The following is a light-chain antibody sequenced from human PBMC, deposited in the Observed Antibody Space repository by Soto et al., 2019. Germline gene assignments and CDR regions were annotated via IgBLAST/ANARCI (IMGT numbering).Light chain of an antibody. Sequence: EIVMTQSPATLSVSPGERATLSCRASQSLNTNLAWYQQKPGQAPRLLIYGASTRATGIPARFSGSGSGTGFTLTISVLQSEDFAVYYCQQYNYWPPITFGQGTRLEIK. CDR1: QSLNTN. V-gene: IGKV3-15*01. J-gene: IGKJ5*01. CDR3: QQYNYWPPIT. CDR2: GAS.